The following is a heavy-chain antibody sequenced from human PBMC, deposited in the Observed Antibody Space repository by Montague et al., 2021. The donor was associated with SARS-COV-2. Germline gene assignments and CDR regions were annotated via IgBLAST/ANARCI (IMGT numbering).Heavy chain of an antibody. D-gene: IGHD3-10*01. J-gene: IGHJ4*02. CDR3: ARVQRGYYSGLGVPAHFDY. V-gene: IGHV4-39*07. Sequence: SETLSLTCTVSGGSISSSSYYWGWIRQPPGKGLEWIGSIYYSRSTYYNPSLKSRVTISVDTSKSQFSLKLSSVTAADTAVYYCARVQRGYYSGLGVPAHFDYWAQGTLVTVSS. CDR2: IYYSRST. CDR1: GGSISSSSYY.